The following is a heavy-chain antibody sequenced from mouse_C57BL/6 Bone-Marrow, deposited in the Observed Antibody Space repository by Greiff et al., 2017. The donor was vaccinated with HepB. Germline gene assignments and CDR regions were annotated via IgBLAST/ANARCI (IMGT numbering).Heavy chain of an antibody. J-gene: IGHJ1*03. D-gene: IGHD1-1*01. CDR2: IDPEDGDT. Sequence: VQLQQSGAELVRPGASVKLSCTASGFNIKDYYMHWVKQRPEQGLEWIGRIDPEDGDTEYAPKFQGKATMTADTSSNTAYLQLSSLTSEDTAVYYWTSYYYGSSYWYFDVWGTGTTVTVSS. CDR3: TSYYYGSSYWYFDV. CDR1: GFNIKDYY. V-gene: IGHV14-1*01.